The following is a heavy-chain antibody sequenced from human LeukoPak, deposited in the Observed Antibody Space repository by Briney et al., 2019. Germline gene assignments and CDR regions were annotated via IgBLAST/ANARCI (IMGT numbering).Heavy chain of an antibody. D-gene: IGHD6-19*01. CDR3: ARDRYSSGWYDEYFQH. V-gene: IGHV3-7*01. Sequence: PGGSLRLSCAASGFTFSSYWMSWVRQAPGKGLERVANIKQDGSEKYYVDSVKGRFTISRDNAKNSLYLQMNSLRAEDTAVYYCARDRYSSGWYDEYFQHWGQGTLVTVSS. CDR1: GFTFSSYW. CDR2: IKQDGSEK. J-gene: IGHJ1*01.